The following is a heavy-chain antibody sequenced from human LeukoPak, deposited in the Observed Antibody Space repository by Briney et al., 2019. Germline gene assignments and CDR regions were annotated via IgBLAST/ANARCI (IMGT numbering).Heavy chain of an antibody. D-gene: IGHD2/OR15-2a*01. Sequence: SVKVSCTGSGDTRTTYAINWVRQAPGQGLVWMGRIIPIFGTVNHAQKFQGRVTITADRATSTGYMELRSLRPDDTGIYYCARGPGGRRDYFVDWDQGTLITVSS. V-gene: IGHV1-69*06. CDR1: GDTRTTYA. CDR3: ARGPGGRRDYFVD. CDR2: IIPIFGTV. J-gene: IGHJ4*02.